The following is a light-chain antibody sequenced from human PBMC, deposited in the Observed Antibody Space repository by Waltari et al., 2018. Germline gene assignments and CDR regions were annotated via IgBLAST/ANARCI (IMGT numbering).Light chain of an antibody. CDR2: EAS. CDR1: QVISNY. CDR3: LQHNTYPLT. Sequence: DTQMTPSPSAMSAYVGDRVTITCRASQVISNYLAWFQQKPDKVPKRLIYEASSLQSGVPSRFNGSGSGTEFTLTISSLQPEDFATYYCLQHNTYPLTFGGGTKVDIK. J-gene: IGKJ4*01. V-gene: IGKV1-17*03.